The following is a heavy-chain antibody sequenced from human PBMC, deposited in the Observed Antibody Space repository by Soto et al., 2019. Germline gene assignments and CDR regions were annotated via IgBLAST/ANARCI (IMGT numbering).Heavy chain of an antibody. Sequence: SSETLSLTCTVSGDSISSYYWSWIRQPPGKGLEWIGYIYYSGNTNYNPSLKSRVTISVDTSKNQFSLKLSSVTAADTAMYYCARSNGDYGDYWSQGILVTVS. D-gene: IGHD4-17*01. CDR3: ARSNGDYGDY. V-gene: IGHV4-59*01. J-gene: IGHJ4*02. CDR2: IYYSGNT. CDR1: GDSISSYY.